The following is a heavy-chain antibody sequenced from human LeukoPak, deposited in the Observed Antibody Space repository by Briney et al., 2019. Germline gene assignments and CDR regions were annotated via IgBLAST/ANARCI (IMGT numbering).Heavy chain of an antibody. CDR1: GGSVTSGGHY. CDR2: IYYSDST. Sequence: SQTLSLTCSVSGGSVTSGGHYWSWIRQHPGKGLEWIGYIYYSDSTFYNPSLQSRVTMSGDTSKNQFSLKLSSVTAADTAVYYCARDLGSNYVYFDYWGQGSLVTVSS. J-gene: IGHJ4*02. D-gene: IGHD1-26*01. V-gene: IGHV4-31*03. CDR3: ARDLGSNYVYFDY.